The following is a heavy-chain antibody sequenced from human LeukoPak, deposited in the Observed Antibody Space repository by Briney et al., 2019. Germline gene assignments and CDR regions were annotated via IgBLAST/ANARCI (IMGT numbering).Heavy chain of an antibody. Sequence: SETLSLTCTASGGSISSSYWSWIRQPPGKGLEWIGYMYYSGSINYNPSLKSRVTISVDTSKNQFSLRLSSVTAADTAVYYCARGGYYSSLSDWGQGTLVTVSS. D-gene: IGHD6-13*01. CDR1: GGSISSSY. J-gene: IGHJ4*02. V-gene: IGHV4-59*01. CDR2: MYYSGSI. CDR3: ARGGYYSSLSD.